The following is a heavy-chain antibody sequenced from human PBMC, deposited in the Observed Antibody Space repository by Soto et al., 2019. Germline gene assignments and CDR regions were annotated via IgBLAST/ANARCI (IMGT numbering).Heavy chain of an antibody. D-gene: IGHD6-6*01. CDR1: GFTFNTLW. V-gene: IGHV3-15*07. Sequence: PGGSLRLSCAASGFTFNTLWMNWVRQAPGKGLEWVGHIKFEKDGGAADYAAPVKGRFTISRDDSKSTLFLQMNSLKIEDTAVYYCTTHTFHVLDYWGQGALVTVSS. CDR3: TTHTFHVLDY. J-gene: IGHJ4*02. CDR2: IKFEKDGGAA.